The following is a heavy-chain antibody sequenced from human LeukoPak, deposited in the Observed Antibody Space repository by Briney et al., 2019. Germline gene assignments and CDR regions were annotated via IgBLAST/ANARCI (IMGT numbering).Heavy chain of an antibody. J-gene: IGHJ4*02. V-gene: IGHV3-73*01. CDR2: IRSKANSYAT. Sequence: GGSLKLSCAASGFTFSGSAMHWVRQASGKGLEWVGRIRSKANSYATAYAASVKGRFTISRDDSKNTAYLQMNSLKTEDTAVYHSLVVVAATPYWGQGTLVTVSS. CDR3: LVVVAATPY. D-gene: IGHD2-15*01. CDR1: GFTFSGSA.